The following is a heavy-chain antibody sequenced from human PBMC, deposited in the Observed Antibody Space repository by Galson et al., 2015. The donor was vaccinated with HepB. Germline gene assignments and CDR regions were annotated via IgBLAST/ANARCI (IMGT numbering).Heavy chain of an antibody. CDR3: ASQGGYSSSWNYCDY. CDR1: GYSFTSYW. Sequence: QSGAEVKKPRESLKISCKGSGYSFTSYWIGWVRQMPGKGLEWMGIIYPGDSDTRYSPSFQGQVTISADKSISTAYLQWSSLKASATALYCCASQGGYSSSWNYCDYCGPGTLVTVSS. CDR2: IYPGDSDT. D-gene: IGHD6-13*01. J-gene: IGHJ4*02. V-gene: IGHV5-51*03.